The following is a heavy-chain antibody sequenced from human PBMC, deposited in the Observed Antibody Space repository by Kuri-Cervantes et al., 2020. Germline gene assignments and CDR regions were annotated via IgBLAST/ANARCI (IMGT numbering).Heavy chain of an antibody. CDR3: ARAIVVVPAALTQRGYYYYYYGMDV. J-gene: IGHJ6*02. CDR2: IIAIFGTA. V-gene: IGHV1-69*13. Sequence: SVKVSCKASGYTFSSYDISWVRQAPGQGLEWMGGIIAIFGTANYAQKFQGRVTITADESTSTAYMELSSLRSEDTAVYYCARAIVVVPAALTQRGYYYYYYGMDVWGQGTTVTVSS. CDR1: GYTFSSYD. D-gene: IGHD2-2*01.